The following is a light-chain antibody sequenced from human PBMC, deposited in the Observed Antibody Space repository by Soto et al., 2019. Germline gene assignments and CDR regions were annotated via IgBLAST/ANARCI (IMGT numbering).Light chain of an antibody. CDR1: SGHSSYI. Sequence: QPVLTQSSSAYASLGSSVKLTCTLSSGHSSYIIAWHQQQPGKAPRYLMKLEGSGSYNKGSGVPDRFSGSSSGADRYLTISNLQFEDEADYYCETWGSNTRVFGGGTKVTVL. CDR2: LEGSGSY. J-gene: IGLJ3*02. V-gene: IGLV4-60*02. CDR3: ETWGSNTRV.